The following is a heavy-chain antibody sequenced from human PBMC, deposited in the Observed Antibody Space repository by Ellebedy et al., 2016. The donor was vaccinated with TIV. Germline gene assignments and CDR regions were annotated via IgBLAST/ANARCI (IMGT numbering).Heavy chain of an antibody. Sequence: PGGPLRLSCAASGFTFNNYAMSWVRQAPGKGLEWVSTISHTGSRTYYANSVEGRFIISRDNSKRTLYLQMNSLRAEDTAVYYCAKGRGGGSDSSAPRYYFDSWGLGTLVTVSS. CDR1: GFTFNNYA. J-gene: IGHJ4*02. V-gene: IGHV3-23*01. CDR3: AKGRGGGSDSSAPRYYFDS. D-gene: IGHD6-19*01. CDR2: ISHTGSRT.